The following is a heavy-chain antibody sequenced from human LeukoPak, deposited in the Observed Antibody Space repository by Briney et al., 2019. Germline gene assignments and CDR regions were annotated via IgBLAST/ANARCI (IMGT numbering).Heavy chain of an antibody. V-gene: IGHV3-23*01. CDR3: VKVRGRWVDY. J-gene: IGHJ4*02. Sequence: GGSLRLSCAASGFTFSSYAMSWVRQAPGKGLEWVSAISGSGGSTYYADSVKGRFTISRDNSKNTLYLKMNSLRAEDTAVYYCVKVRGRWVDYWGQGTLVTVSS. CDR1: GFTFSSYA. D-gene: IGHD2-15*01. CDR2: ISGSGGST.